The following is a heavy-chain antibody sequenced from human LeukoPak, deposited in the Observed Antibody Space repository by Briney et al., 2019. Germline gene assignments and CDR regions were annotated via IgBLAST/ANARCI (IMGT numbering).Heavy chain of an antibody. J-gene: IGHJ4*02. CDR3: GRAPNYSGSGSFFSDY. CDR1: GYTFTSYA. V-gene: IGHV1-18*01. Sequence: ASVKVSCKASGYTFTSYAMHWVRQAPGQRLEWMGWISGYNGNTRYAQKVQDRVTVTTDTSTTTAYMELRSLRSDDTAVYYCGRAPNYSGSGSFFSDYWGQGTLDTVSS. CDR2: ISGYNGNT. D-gene: IGHD3-10*01.